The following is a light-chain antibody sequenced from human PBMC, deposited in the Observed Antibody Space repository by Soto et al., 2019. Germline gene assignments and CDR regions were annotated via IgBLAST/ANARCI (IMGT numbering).Light chain of an antibody. CDR2: SAS. CDR3: QHGHNWPLT. V-gene: IGKV3-15*01. J-gene: IGKJ2*01. CDR1: QSISSE. Sequence: EIVMTQSPATLSVSPGERATLSCRASQSISSELAWYQQKPGQPPRLLIYSASTRATGVPARFTGSGSGSEFTLTISGLQSEDFAVYYCQHGHNWPLTFGKGTRLEI.